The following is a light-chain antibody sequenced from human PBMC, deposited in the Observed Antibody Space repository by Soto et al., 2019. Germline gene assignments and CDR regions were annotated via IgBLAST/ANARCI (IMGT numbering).Light chain of an antibody. J-gene: IGKJ1*01. V-gene: IGKV1-5*01. CDR3: QQYNSYSLWT. Sequence: DIQMTQSPSTLSASVGDRVTITCRASQSISSWLAWYQQKPGKAPKLLIYDASSLESVVPSRFSGSGSGTEFTLTISSLQPDDFATYYCQQYNSYSLWTFGQGTKVEIK. CDR2: DAS. CDR1: QSISSW.